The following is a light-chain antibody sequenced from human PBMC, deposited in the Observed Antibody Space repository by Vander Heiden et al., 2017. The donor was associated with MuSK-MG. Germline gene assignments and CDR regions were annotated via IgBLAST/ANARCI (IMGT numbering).Light chain of an antibody. CDR2: SAS. J-gene: IGKJ1*01. Sequence: AIRMTQSPSSFSASTGDRVTITCRARQGISSYLAWYQQKPGEAPKLLIYSASTLQSGVPSRFSGSGSGTDFTLTIRCLQSEDFATYYCQQYYSYPRTFGQGTKVEIK. CDR1: QGISSY. V-gene: IGKV1-8*01. CDR3: QQYYSYPRT.